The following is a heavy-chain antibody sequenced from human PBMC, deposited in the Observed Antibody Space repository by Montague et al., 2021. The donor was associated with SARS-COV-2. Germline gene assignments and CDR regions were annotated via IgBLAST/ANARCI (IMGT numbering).Heavy chain of an antibody. CDR1: GFTFSSYS. D-gene: IGHD3-9*01. V-gene: IGHV3-21*01. CDR3: ARDLHYDILTGYWDY. J-gene: IGHJ4*02. CDR2: ISSSSSYI. Sequence: FLRLSCAASGFTFSSYSMNWVRQAPGKGLEWVSSISSSSSYIYYADSVKGRFTISRDNAKNSLYLQMNSLRAEDTAVYYCARDLHYDILTGYWDYWGQGTLVTVSS.